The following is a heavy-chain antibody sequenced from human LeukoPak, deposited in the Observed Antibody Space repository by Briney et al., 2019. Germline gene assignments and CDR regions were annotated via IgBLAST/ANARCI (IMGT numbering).Heavy chain of an antibody. D-gene: IGHD3-10*01. J-gene: IGHJ3*02. CDR2: IIPILGIA. CDR3: ARYYYGSGSYKSDAFDI. CDR1: GGTFSSYA. V-gene: IGHV1-69*04. Sequence: SVKVSCKASGGTFSSYAISWVRQAPGKGLEWMGRIIPILGIANYAQKFQGRVTITADKSTSTAYMELSSLRSEDTAVYYCARYYYGSGSYKSDAFDIWGQGTMVTVSS.